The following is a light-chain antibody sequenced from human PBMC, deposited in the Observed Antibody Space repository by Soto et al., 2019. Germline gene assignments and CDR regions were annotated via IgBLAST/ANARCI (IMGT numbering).Light chain of an antibody. CDR2: DTS. J-gene: IGKJ5*01. V-gene: IGKV3-20*01. Sequence: IVLTQSPGTLSLTPGERATLSCRASQTLSNSFIAWYQQKPGQAPRLLIYDTSSRATGVPDRYSASGSGTDFTLTISRLEPEDFAVFCCQQYGTSEIIFGQGTRLDIK. CDR1: QTLSNSF. CDR3: QQYGTSEII.